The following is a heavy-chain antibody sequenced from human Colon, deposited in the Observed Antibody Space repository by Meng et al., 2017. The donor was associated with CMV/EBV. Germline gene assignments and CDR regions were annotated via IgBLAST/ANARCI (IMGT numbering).Heavy chain of an antibody. V-gene: IGHV3-11*01. CDR3: ARDLYSNYNNYFDP. CDR2: ISSSGSTT. D-gene: IGHD4-11*01. Sequence: GESLKISCVASGFTFSNVWMRWVRQAPGKGLEWISCISSSGSTTYYAASVKGRFTISRDNAKNSVDLQMSSLRGEDTAIYYCARDLYSNYNNYFDPWGQGTLVTVSS. CDR1: GFTFSNVW. J-gene: IGHJ5*02.